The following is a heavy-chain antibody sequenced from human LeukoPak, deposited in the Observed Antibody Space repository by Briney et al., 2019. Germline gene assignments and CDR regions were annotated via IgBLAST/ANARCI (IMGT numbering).Heavy chain of an antibody. CDR2: INRDGTTK. V-gene: IGHV3-7*04. D-gene: IGHD3-22*01. CDR3: ARDATYSEGATYYDRLDY. CDR1: GFTFSSYW. J-gene: IGHJ4*02. Sequence: GGSLRLSCAASGFTFSSYWMTWVRQAPGKGLEWVANINRDGTTKNYVDSVQARFTISRDNAQSSLYLQMSSLRAEDTAVYFCARDATYSEGATYYDRLDYWGQGAQVTVSS.